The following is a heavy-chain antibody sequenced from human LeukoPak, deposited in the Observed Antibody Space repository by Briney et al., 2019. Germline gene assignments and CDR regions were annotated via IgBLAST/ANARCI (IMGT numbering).Heavy chain of an antibody. J-gene: IGHJ4*02. CDR2: ISYDGSNK. V-gene: IGHV3-30*04. CDR3: AKGVIDGYTPFH. D-gene: IGHD5-24*01. Sequence: PGGSLRLSRAASGFTFSSYAIHWVRQAPGKGLEWVAVISYDGSNKYYADSVKGRFTISIDNSKNTLYLQMNSLRAEDTAVYYCAKGVIDGYTPFHWGQGTLVTVSS. CDR1: GFTFSSYA.